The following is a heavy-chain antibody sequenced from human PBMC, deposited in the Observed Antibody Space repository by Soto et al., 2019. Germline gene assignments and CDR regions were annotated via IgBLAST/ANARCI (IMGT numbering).Heavy chain of an antibody. Sequence: QVQLVESGGGMVQPGRSLRLSCAASGFTFSSYGMHWVRQAPGKGLEWVAVISYDGSNKYYADSVKGRFTISRDNSKNTLYLQMNSLRAEDTAVYYCANQNGDYERGYFDYWGQGTLVTVSS. J-gene: IGHJ4*02. D-gene: IGHD4-17*01. V-gene: IGHV3-30*18. CDR2: ISYDGSNK. CDR3: ANQNGDYERGYFDY. CDR1: GFTFSSYG.